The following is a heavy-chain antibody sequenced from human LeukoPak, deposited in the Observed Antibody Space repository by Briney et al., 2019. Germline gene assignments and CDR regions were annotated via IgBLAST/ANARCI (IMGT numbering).Heavy chain of an antibody. D-gene: IGHD3-3*01. CDR1: GYTFTIYG. J-gene: IGHJ4*02. V-gene: IGHV1-2*02. CDR3: AREFDLEGFDY. CDR2: INPNSGGT. Sequence: ASVKVSCKASGYTFTIYGISWVRQAPGQGLEWMGWINPNSGGTNYAQKFQGRVTMTRDTSISTAYMELSRLRSDDTAVYYCAREFDLEGFDYWGQGTLVTVSS.